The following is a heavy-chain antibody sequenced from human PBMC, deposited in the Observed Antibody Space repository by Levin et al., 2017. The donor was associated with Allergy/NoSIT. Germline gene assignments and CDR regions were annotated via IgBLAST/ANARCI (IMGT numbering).Heavy chain of an antibody. D-gene: IGHD2-8*01. CDR2: ISYDGSNK. Sequence: GGSLRLSCAASGFTFSSYAMHWVRQAPGKGLEWVAVISYDGSNKYYADSVKGRFTISRDNSKNTLYLQMNSLRAEDTAVYYCARETYCTNGVCTGYSSSWQRDHAFDIWGQGTMVTVSS. V-gene: IGHV3-30*04. CDR3: ARETYCTNGVCTGYSSSWQRDHAFDI. J-gene: IGHJ3*02. CDR1: GFTFSSYA.